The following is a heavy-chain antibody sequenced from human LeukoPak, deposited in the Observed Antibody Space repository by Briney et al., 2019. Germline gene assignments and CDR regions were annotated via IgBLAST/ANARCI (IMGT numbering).Heavy chain of an antibody. J-gene: IGHJ4*02. D-gene: IGHD3-16*02. CDR3: ARDVGGDDYVWGSYRFDY. V-gene: IGHV1-69*13. CDR1: GGTFSSYA. CDR2: IIPIFGTA. Sequence: SVKVSCKASGGTFSSYAISWVRQAPGQGLEWMGGIIPIFGTANYAQKFQGRVTITADESTSTAYMELSSLRSEDTAVYYCARDVGGDDYVWGSYRFDYWGQGTLVTVSS.